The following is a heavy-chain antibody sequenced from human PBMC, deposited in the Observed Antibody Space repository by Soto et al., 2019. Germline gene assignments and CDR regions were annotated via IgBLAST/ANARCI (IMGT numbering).Heavy chain of an antibody. CDR1: GFTVSSNY. CDR3: AREGRGSPYAFDI. D-gene: IGHD3-10*01. Sequence: GGSLRLSCAASGFTVSSNYMSWVRQAPGKGLEWVSVIYSGGSTYYADSVKGRFTISRDNSKNTLYLQMNSLRAGDTAVYYCAREGRGSPYAFDIWGQGTMVTVSS. J-gene: IGHJ3*02. CDR2: IYSGGST. V-gene: IGHV3-53*01.